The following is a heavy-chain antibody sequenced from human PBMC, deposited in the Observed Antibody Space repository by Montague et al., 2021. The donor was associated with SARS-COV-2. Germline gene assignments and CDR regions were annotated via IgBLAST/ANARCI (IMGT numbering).Heavy chain of an antibody. Sequence: SETLSLTCVRLGAWNTAANRWTSLLHPPGHGLAWAGEIYHTGSTKYKPSLKSRVSMSVDKSWNQFPLRLTSVTAADTAIYYCARKGSGGSDLAYWGQGTLVTVSS. CDR1: GAWNTAANR. CDR3: ARKGSGGSDLAY. CDR2: IYHTGST. J-gene: IGHJ4*02. D-gene: IGHD3-10*01. V-gene: IGHV4/OR15-8*01.